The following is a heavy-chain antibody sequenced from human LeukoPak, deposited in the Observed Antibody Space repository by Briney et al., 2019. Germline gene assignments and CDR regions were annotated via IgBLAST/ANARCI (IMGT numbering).Heavy chain of an antibody. Sequence: ASVKVSCKASGYTFTSYYMHWVRQAPGQGLEWMGIINPSGGSTSYAQKFQGRVTMTRDTPTSTVYMELSSLRSEDTAVYYCARGGALSPYYYDSSGYLFDYWGQGTLVTASS. CDR2: INPSGGST. V-gene: IGHV1-46*01. D-gene: IGHD3-22*01. CDR3: ARGGALSPYYYDSSGYLFDY. CDR1: GYTFTSYY. J-gene: IGHJ4*02.